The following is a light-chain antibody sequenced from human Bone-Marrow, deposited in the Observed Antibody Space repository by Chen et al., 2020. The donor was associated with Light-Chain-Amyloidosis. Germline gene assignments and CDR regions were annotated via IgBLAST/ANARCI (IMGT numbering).Light chain of an antibody. J-gene: IGLJ2*01. CDR1: NIGRKS. V-gene: IGLV3-21*02. CDR3: QVWDATNNLVV. Sequence: SYVLTQPPSVSVAPRQTATMTWGGDNIGRKSVNWYQQKPGQAPALVVYADSARPPGIPERFSGSNSGNTATLTVGRVEAGDEADYYCQVWDATNNLVVFGGGTKLTVL. CDR2: ADS.